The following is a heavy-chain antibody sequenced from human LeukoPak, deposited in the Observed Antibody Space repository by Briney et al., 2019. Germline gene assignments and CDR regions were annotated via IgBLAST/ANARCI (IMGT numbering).Heavy chain of an antibody. Sequence: GGSLRLSCAAAGFSFNAYGMHGVRQATGRGLEWVSYIGRAGDAYYAGSVKGRFTISRDDAKNSLYLQLNSLGVGDTAVYYCARDSSGWGLAVWGQGTTVTVSS. D-gene: IGHD6-19*01. CDR3: ARDSSGWGLAV. CDR2: IGRAGDA. J-gene: IGHJ6*02. CDR1: GFSFNAYG. V-gene: IGHV3-13*04.